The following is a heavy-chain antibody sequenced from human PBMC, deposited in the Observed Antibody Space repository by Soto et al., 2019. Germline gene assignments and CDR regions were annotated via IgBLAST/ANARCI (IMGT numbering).Heavy chain of an antibody. V-gene: IGHV4-31*03. CDR2: IYYSGST. D-gene: IGHD3-3*01. CDR1: GGSISSGGYY. J-gene: IGHJ4*02. CDR3: ARVATIFGVVTLFDY. Sequence: TSETLSLTCTVSGGSISSGGYYWSWIRQHPGKGLEWIGYIYYSGSTYYNPSLKSRVTISVDTSKNQFSLKLSSVTAADTAVYYCARVATIFGVVTLFDYWGQGTLVTVSS.